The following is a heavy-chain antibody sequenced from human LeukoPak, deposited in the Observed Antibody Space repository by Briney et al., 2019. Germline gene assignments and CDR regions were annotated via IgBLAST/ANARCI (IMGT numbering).Heavy chain of an antibody. V-gene: IGHV3-53*01. Sequence: AGGSLRLSCAASGFTVSSNYMIWVRQAPGKGLEWVSVIYSGGRTYYVDSVKGRFTISRDISKNTLYLQMNSLRAEDTAVYYCARVLSGRGSLYSYYYYMDVWGEGTTVTVSS. J-gene: IGHJ6*03. CDR2: IYSGGRT. CDR1: GFTVSSNY. CDR3: ARVLSGRGSLYSYYYYMDV. D-gene: IGHD3-10*01.